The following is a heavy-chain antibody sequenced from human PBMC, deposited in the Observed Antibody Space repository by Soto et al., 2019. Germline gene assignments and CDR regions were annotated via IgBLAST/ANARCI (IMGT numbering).Heavy chain of an antibody. CDR3: ARVGSGSWYWLFDS. J-gene: IGHJ5*01. CDR2: IYHSGST. D-gene: IGHD6-13*01. V-gene: IGHV4-4*02. CDR1: GGSISSSNW. Sequence: SETLSLTCAVPGGSISSSNWWSWVRQPPGKGLDWIGEIYHSGSTNYNPSLKSRVTISVDKSKNQFSLKLSSVTAADTAVYYCARVGSGSWYWLFDSWGQGTLVTVSS.